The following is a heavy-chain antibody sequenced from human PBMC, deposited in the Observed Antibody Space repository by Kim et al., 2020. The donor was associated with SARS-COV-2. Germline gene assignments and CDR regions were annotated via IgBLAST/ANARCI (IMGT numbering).Heavy chain of an antibody. Sequence: ASVKVSCKASGYTFTNYYMHWVRQAPGQGLEWMGIINPSGADTRYAQKFQGRVTMTWDTSTSTVYMELYSLRSEDTAVYYCARDSYGSGYYYGMDVWGQG. D-gene: IGHD3-10*01. V-gene: IGHV1-46*01. J-gene: IGHJ6*02. CDR2: INPSGADT. CDR1: GYTFTNYY. CDR3: ARDSYGSGYYYGMDV.